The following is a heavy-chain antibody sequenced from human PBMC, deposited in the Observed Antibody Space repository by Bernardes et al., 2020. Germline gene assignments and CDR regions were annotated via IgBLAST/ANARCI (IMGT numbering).Heavy chain of an antibody. CDR2: IYTGGST. CDR3: ARGRDENYFDY. V-gene: IGHV3-53*01. Sequence: GGSLRLSCAASGFTVSSNYMSWVRQAPGKGLECVSVIYTGGSTYYADSVKGRFTISRDNSRNTLYLQMNSLRAEDTAVYYCARGRDENYFDYWGQGTLVTVSS. J-gene: IGHJ4*02. CDR1: GFTVSSNY.